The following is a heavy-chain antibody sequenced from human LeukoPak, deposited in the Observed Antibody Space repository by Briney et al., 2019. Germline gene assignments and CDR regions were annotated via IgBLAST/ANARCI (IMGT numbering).Heavy chain of an antibody. Sequence: PSETLSLTCTVSGGSVSSGSYYWSWIRQPPGKGLEWIGYIYYSGSTNYNPSLKSRVTISVDTSKNQFSLKLTSVTAADTAVYYCARDQGHGLYWYFDLWGRGTLVTVSS. CDR3: ARDQGHGLYWYFDL. CDR2: IYYSGST. V-gene: IGHV4-61*01. CDR1: GGSVSSGSYY. J-gene: IGHJ2*01.